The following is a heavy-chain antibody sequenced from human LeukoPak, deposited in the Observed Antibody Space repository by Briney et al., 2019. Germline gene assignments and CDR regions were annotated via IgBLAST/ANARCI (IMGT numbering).Heavy chain of an antibody. J-gene: IGHJ6*03. V-gene: IGHV1-8*03. Sequence: ASVKVSCKASGYTFTSYDINWVRQATGQGREWMGWMNPNSGNTGYAQKFQGRVTITRNTSISTAYMELSSLRSEDTAVYYCARGHSSSWYGPYYYYYMDVWGKGTTVTVSS. CDR2: MNPNSGNT. D-gene: IGHD6-13*01. CDR3: ARGHSSSWYGPYYYYYMDV. CDR1: GYTFTSYD.